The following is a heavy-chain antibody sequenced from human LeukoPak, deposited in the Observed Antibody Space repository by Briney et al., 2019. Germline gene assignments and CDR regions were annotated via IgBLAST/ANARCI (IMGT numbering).Heavy chain of an antibody. CDR2: MNPNSGNT. J-gene: IGHJ4*02. CDR1: GYTCTSYD. D-gene: IGHD6-13*01. CDR3: ARGPAAAGTGFDY. Sequence: GASVKVSCKASGYTCTSYDINWVRQATAQGLEWMGWMNPNSGNTGYAQKFQGRVTMTRNTSISTAYMELSRLSFEETAVYYYARGPAAAGTGFDYWGQGTLVTVSS. V-gene: IGHV1-8*01.